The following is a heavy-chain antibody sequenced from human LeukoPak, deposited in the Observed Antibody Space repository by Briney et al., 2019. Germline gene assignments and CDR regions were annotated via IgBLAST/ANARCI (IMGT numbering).Heavy chain of an antibody. V-gene: IGHV4-38-2*02. CDR1: GYSLTSGHF. Sequence: SETLSLTCTVSGYSLTSGHFWGWIRQPPGKGLEWIGSIFHTGSTYYNPSLKSRVTFSVDTSKNQFSLRLNSVTAADTALYYCARVRYNWNRDFDYWGQGTLVTVSS. CDR3: ARVRYNWNRDFDY. CDR2: IFHTGST. D-gene: IGHD1-20*01. J-gene: IGHJ4*02.